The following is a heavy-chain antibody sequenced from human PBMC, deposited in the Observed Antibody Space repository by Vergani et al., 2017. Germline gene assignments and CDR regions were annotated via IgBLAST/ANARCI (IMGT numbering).Heavy chain of an antibody. D-gene: IGHD1-1*01. J-gene: IGHJ2*01. CDR1: GFTFSSYA. CDR2: ISGSGGST. V-gene: IGHV3-23*01. CDR3: AKSGRRGLRYFDL. Sequence: EVQLLESGGGLVQPGGSLRLSCAASGFTFSSYAMSWVRQAPGKGLEWVSAISGSGGSTYYADSVKGRFTSSRDNSKNTLYLQMNSLRAEDTAVYYCAKSGRRGLRYFDLWGLGTLVTVSS.